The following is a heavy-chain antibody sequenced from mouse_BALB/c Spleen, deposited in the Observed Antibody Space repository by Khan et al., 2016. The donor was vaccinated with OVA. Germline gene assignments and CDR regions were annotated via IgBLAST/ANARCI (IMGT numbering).Heavy chain of an antibody. CDR2: ISPGSGDT. Sequence: VQLQESGAELARPGASVKLSCKASGYTFTDYYINWVKQRTGQGLEWIGEISPGSGDTYYNEKFKGKATLTADKSSTTVYMQLSSLTSEASAVYCCARRNYFGYTFAYWGQGTLVTVSA. V-gene: IGHV1-77*01. D-gene: IGHD1-2*01. J-gene: IGHJ3*01. CDR1: GYTFTDYY. CDR3: ARRNYFGYTFAY.